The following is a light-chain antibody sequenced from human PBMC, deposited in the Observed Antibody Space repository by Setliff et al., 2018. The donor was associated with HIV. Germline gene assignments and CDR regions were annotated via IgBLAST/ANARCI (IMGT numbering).Light chain of an antibody. CDR2: DVS. V-gene: IGLV2-14*03. CDR3: CSYTSSSTL. CDR1: SSDVGGYNY. J-gene: IGLJ2*01. Sequence: QSALAQPASVSGSPGQSITISCTGTSSDVGGYNYVSWYQQHPGKAPKLMIFDVSNRPSGVSNRFSGSKSGNTASLTISGLQAEDEADYYCCSYTSSSTLFGGGTKVTVL.